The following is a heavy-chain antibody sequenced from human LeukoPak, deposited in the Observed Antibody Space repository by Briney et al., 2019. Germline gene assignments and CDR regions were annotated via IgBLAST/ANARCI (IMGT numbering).Heavy chain of an antibody. CDR2: IIPIFGTA. CDR3: ARALLRYCSGTSCYWFDP. Sequence: SVKVSCKASGGTFSSYIISWVRQAPGKGLEWMGGIIPIFGTANYAQKFQGRVTITADESTSTAYMELSSLRSEDAAVYYCARALLRYCSGTSCYWFDPWGQGTLVTVSS. D-gene: IGHD2-2*01. J-gene: IGHJ5*02. CDR1: GGTFSSYI. V-gene: IGHV1-69*13.